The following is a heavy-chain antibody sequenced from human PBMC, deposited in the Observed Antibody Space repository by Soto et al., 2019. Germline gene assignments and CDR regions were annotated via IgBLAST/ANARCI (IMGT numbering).Heavy chain of an antibody. CDR3: AADTSFFGVNNDY. CDR1: GFTFTSSA. J-gene: IGHJ4*02. V-gene: IGHV1-58*01. Sequence: SVKVSCKASGFTFTSSAVQWVRQARGQRLEWIGWIVVGSGNTNYAQKFQERVTITRDMSTSTAYMELSSLRSEDTAVYYCAADTSFFGVNNDYWGQGTLVTVSS. CDR2: IVVGSGNT. D-gene: IGHD3-3*01.